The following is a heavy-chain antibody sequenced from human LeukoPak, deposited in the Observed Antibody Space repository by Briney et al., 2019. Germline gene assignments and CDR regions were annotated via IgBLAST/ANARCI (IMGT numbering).Heavy chain of an antibody. J-gene: IGHJ6*03. CDR3: ARALLLTHYYYYYMDV. D-gene: IGHD4/OR15-4a*01. V-gene: IGHV1-69*13. CDR2: IIPIFGTA. CDR1: GGTFSSYA. Sequence: SVKVSCKASGGTFSSYAISWVRQAPGRGLEWMGGIIPIFGTANYAQKFQGRVTITADESTSTAYMELSSLRSEDTAVYYCARALLLTHYYYYYMDVWGKGTTVTVSS.